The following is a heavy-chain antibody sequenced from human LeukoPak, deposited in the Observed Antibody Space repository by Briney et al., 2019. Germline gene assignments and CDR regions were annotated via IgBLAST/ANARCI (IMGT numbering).Heavy chain of an antibody. D-gene: IGHD3-3*01. CDR1: GYTFTGYY. J-gene: IGHJ4*02. Sequence: ASVKVSCKASGYTFTGYYMHWVRQAPGQGHEWMGRINPNSGGTNYAQKFQGRVTMTRDTSISTAYMELSRLRSNDTAVYYCARDQSLSRPFGRPGYWGQGTLVTVSS. CDR2: INPNSGGT. V-gene: IGHV1-2*06. CDR3: ARDQSLSRPFGRPGY.